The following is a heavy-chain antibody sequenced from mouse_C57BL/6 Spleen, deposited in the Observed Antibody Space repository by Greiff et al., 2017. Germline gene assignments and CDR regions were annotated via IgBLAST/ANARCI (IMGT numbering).Heavy chain of an antibody. CDR3: ARRGITTVVNWYFDV. J-gene: IGHJ1*03. CDR1: GYTFTDYN. D-gene: IGHD1-1*01. V-gene: IGHV1-18*01. Sequence: VQLQQSGPELVKPGASVKIPCKASGYTFTDYNMDWVKQSHGKSLEWIGDINPNNGGTIYNQKFKGKATLTVDKSSSTAYMELRSLTSEDTAVYYCARRGITTVVNWYFDVWGTGTTVTVSS. CDR2: INPNNGGT.